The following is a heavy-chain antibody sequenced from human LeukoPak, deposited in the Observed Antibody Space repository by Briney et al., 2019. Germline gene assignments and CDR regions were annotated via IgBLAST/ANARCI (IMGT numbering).Heavy chain of an antibody. J-gene: IGHJ4*02. CDR1: GFTFSYYW. Sequence: GVSLRLSCAASGFTFSYYWMHWVRQAPGKGLVWVSRIKSDGSITEYADSVKGRFTISRDNAKDTLYLQMNSLRAEDTAVYYCARDLSYSGIDYWGQGTLVTVSS. V-gene: IGHV3-74*01. D-gene: IGHD1-26*01. CDR2: IKSDGSIT. CDR3: ARDLSYSGIDY.